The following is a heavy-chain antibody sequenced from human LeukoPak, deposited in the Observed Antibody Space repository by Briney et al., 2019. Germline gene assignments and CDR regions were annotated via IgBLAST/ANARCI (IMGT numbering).Heavy chain of an antibody. Sequence: PSETLSLTCTVSGDSISGYSWSWIRQSPEKGLEWIGLIQSSGTTKYNPSLKGRVTISVDTSKTQLYLKVTSVTAADTAVYHCARRVTSKAVRPNIYQYMDVWGKGTTVTVSS. V-gene: IGHV4-4*09. CDR2: IQSSGTT. CDR1: GDSISGYS. J-gene: IGHJ6*03. CDR3: ARRVTSKAVRPNIYQYMDV. D-gene: IGHD6-19*01.